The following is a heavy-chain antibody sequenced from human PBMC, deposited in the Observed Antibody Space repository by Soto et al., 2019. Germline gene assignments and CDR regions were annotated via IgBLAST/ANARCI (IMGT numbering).Heavy chain of an antibody. CDR1: GFTFRNYW. CDR3: SRDLDVCRLDS. D-gene: IGHD3-16*01. J-gene: IGHJ4*02. V-gene: IGHV3-74*01. Sequence: EVQLVESGGGLVQPGESLRLSCAASGFTFRNYWMHWVRQAPGKGLEWVSRIIGDGSTASYAASVRGRFTVSRNNADNTLYLQMDRLTAEDTAVYYCSRDLDVCRLDSWGQGTLLTFSS. CDR2: IIGDGSTA.